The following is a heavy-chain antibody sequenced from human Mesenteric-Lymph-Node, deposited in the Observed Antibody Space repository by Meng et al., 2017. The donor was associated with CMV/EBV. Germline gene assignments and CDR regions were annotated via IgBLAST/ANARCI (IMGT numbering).Heavy chain of an antibody. CDR2: IRYDGGNK. CDR1: GFSFRTNV. J-gene: IGHJ6*02. CDR3: AKEHYNNYGSGDYGMDV. Sequence: GGSLRLSCVVSGFSFRTNVMNWVRQAPGKGLEWVAFIRYDGGNKYYADSVKGRFIISRDNSKNTLLLQMYSLTAEDTATYYCAKEHYNNYGSGDYGMDVWGQGTTVTVSS. D-gene: IGHD4-11*01. V-gene: IGHV3-30*02.